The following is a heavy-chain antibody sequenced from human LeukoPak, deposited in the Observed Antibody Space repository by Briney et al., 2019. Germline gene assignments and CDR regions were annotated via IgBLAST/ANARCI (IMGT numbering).Heavy chain of an antibody. Sequence: PGGSLRLSCAASGFTFSAYLMSWVRQAPGKGLEWVANIKRDGSEKYYVDSVKGRFVISRDNAKNALYLQMNSLRAEDTAVYYCARVAWRQLWFCDYWGQGTLVTVSS. CDR3: ARVAWRQLWFCDY. J-gene: IGHJ4*02. CDR1: GFTFSAYL. D-gene: IGHD5-18*01. CDR2: IKRDGSEK. V-gene: IGHV3-7*03.